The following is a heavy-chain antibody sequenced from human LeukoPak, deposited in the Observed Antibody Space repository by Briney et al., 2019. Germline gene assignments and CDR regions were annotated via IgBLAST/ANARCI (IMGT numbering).Heavy chain of an antibody. Sequence: TPSETLSLTCAVYGGSFTDYYWNWIRQPPGKGLEWIGEINHSGITHYNPSLKSRVTISVDTSKNQFSLRLNSVTAADTAVYYCARGPEFWSGYYPTPPPTWAFDPWGQGTLVTVSS. CDR3: ARGPEFWSGYYPTPPPTWAFDP. V-gene: IGHV4-34*01. J-gene: IGHJ5*02. CDR2: INHSGIT. CDR1: GGSFTDYY. D-gene: IGHD3-3*01.